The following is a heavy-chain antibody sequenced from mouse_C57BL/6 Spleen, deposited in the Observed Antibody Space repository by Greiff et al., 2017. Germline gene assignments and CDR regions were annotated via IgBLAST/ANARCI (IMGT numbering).Heavy chain of an antibody. Sequence: EVKVVESEGGLVQPGSSMKLSCTASGFTFSDYYMPWVRQVPEQGLEWVANINYDGSSTYYLDSLKSRFILSRDNAKNILYLQMSSLKSEDTATYYCARDGGWYFDVWGTGTTVTVSS. V-gene: IGHV5-16*01. CDR1: GFTFSDYY. J-gene: IGHJ1*03. D-gene: IGHD1-1*02. CDR2: INYDGSST. CDR3: ARDGGWYFDV.